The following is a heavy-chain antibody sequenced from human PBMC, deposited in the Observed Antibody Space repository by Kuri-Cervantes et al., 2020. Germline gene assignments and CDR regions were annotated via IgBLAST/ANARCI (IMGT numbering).Heavy chain of an antibody. CDR2: NYYSGST. J-gene: IGHJ4*02. V-gene: IGHV4-31*03. CDR3: ARVAFGELFQGGYFDY. CDR1: GGSISSGGYY. Sequence: SETLSLTCTVSGGSISSGGYYWSWIRQHPGKGLEWIGYNYYSGSTYYNPSLKSRVTISVDTSKNQFSLKLSSVTAADTVVYYCARVAFGELFQGGYFDYWGQGTLVTVSS. D-gene: IGHD3-10*01.